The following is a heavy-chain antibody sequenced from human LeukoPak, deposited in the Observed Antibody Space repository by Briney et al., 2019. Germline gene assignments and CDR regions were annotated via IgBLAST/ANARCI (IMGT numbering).Heavy chain of an antibody. CDR1: GFTFSSYS. CDR2: ISSSSTYM. Sequence: GRSLRLSCAASGFTFSSYSMNWVRQAPGKGLEWVSSISSSSTYMYYADSVKGRFTISRDNAKNSLYLQMNSLRAEDTAVYYCARDRRYYDFWSGYSDYWGQGTRVTVSS. D-gene: IGHD3-3*01. CDR3: ARDRRYYDFWSGYSDY. J-gene: IGHJ4*02. V-gene: IGHV3-21*01.